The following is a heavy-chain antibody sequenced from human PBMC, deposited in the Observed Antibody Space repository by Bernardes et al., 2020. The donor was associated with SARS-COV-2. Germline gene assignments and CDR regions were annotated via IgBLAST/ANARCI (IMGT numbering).Heavy chain of an antibody. J-gene: IGHJ4*02. Sequence: GGSLRLSCAASGLTVSSNYMNWVRQAAGKGLEWVSVIYSGGNTYYADSVKGRFTISRDNSKNTLYLQMNSLRAEDTALYYCARWLPLSGDFDYWGQGTLVTVSS. V-gene: IGHV3-53*01. CDR2: IYSGGNT. CDR1: GLTVSSNY. CDR3: ARWLPLSGDFDY. D-gene: IGHD5-12*01.